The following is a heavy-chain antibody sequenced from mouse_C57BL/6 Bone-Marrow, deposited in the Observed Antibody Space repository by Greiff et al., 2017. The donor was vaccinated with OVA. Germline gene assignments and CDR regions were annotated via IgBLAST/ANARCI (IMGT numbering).Heavy chain of an antibody. CDR2: IYPRSGNT. Sequence: VKLVESGAELARPGASVKLSCTASGYTFTSYGISWVKQRTGQGLEWIGEIYPRSGNTYYNEKFKGKATLTADKSSSTACMELRSLTSEDSAVYFCARKRLRLYWYFDVWGTGTTVTVSS. CDR3: ARKRLRLYWYFDV. V-gene: IGHV1-81*01. CDR1: GYTFTSYG. D-gene: IGHD2-2*01. J-gene: IGHJ1*03.